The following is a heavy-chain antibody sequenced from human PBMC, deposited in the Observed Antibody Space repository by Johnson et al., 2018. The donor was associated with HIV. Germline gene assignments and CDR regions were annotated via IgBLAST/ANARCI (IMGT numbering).Heavy chain of an antibody. V-gene: IGHV3-20*04. J-gene: IGHJ3*01. Sequence: VQLVESGGGVVRPGGSLRLSCAASGFTFDDYGMSWVRQAPGKGLEWVSGINWNGGSTGYEASVKGRFTISRDNAKNSLYLKMNSLRAEDTALYYCARLRGYSGYDSFDCWGQGTMVTVSS. CDR3: ARLRGYSGYDSFDC. CDR1: GFTFDDYG. D-gene: IGHD5-12*01. CDR2: INWNGGST.